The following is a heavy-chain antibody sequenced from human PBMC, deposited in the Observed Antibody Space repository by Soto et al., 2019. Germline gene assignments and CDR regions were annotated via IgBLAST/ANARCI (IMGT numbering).Heavy chain of an antibody. D-gene: IGHD2-8*02. CDR2: VYYTGST. CDR3: ARSVEVPGAHIDY. J-gene: IGHJ4*02. CDR1: GGSISGSY. V-gene: IGHV4-59*01. Sequence: SETLSLTCSVSGGSISGSYWSWIRQSPGKGLEWLGYVYYTGSTNYSPSLRSRVSISVDTSKNEFSLRLSSVTAEDTAVYLCARSVEVPGAHIDYWGQGTYVTVSS.